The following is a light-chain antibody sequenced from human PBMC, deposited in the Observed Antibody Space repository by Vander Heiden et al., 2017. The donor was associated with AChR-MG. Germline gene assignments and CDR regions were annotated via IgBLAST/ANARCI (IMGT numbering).Light chain of an antibody. CDR3: SSYTSSSTPMWR. CDR1: SSDVGGYNY. V-gene: IGLV2-14*03. J-gene: IGLJ2*01. CDR2: DVS. Sequence: QSALTQPASVSGSPGQSITISCTGTSSDVGGYNYVSWYQQHPGKAPKLMIYDVSNRPSGVSNRFSGSKSGNTASLTISGLQAEDEADYYCSSYTSSSTPMWRFGGGTKLTVL.